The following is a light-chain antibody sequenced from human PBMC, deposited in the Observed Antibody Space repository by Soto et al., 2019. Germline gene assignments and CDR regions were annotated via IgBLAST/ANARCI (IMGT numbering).Light chain of an antibody. Sequence: QSALTQPASVSGSPGQSITISCTGTSSDVGAYNYVSWYQHHPGKAPKLMIYDVSNRPSGVSDRFSGSKSGNTASLTISGLQVEDEADYYCSSYTSSSTLYVFGTGTKVTVL. J-gene: IGLJ1*01. V-gene: IGLV2-14*03. CDR1: SSDVGAYNY. CDR2: DVS. CDR3: SSYTSSSTLYV.